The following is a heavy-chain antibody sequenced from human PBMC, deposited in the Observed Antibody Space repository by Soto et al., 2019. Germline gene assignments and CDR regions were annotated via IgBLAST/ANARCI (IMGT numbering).Heavy chain of an antibody. V-gene: IGHV4-4*07. CDR1: GSSLRNYY. CDR3: TRSSLKSGYSGYSVDF. J-gene: IGHJ4*02. Sequence: SETLSLTCYVSGSSLRNYYWDWIRQSPGKGLEWIGRVHTTSATPNYSPPLKGRVAITADLSRKTVSLRLTSVTAADTAMYYCTRSSLKSGYSGYSVDFSGQAPLRTVSS. D-gene: IGHD3-22*01. CDR2: VHTTSATP.